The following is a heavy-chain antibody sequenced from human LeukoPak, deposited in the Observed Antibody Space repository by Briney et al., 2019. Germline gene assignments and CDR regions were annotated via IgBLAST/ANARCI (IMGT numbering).Heavy chain of an antibody. CDR2: FDPEDGET. Sequence: ASVKVSCKASGYTFTSYGISWVRQAPGKGLEWMGGFDPEDGETIYAQKFQGRVAMTEDTSTDTAYMELSSLRSEDTAVYYCATVAAVAGVYYYYYSMDVWGQGTTVTVSS. CDR3: ATVAAVAGVYYYYYSMDV. CDR1: GYTFTSYG. J-gene: IGHJ6*02. D-gene: IGHD6-19*01. V-gene: IGHV1-24*01.